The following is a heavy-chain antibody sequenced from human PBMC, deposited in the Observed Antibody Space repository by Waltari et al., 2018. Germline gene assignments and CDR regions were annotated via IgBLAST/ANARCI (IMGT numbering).Heavy chain of an antibody. D-gene: IGHD4-17*01. Sequence: QVQLVQSGAEVKKPGSSVKVSCKASGGTFSSYAISWVRQAPGQGLEWMGGIIPIFGTANYAQKFQGRVTITTDESTSTAYMELSSLRSEDTAVYYCARDRDYGDYSGHGLMDVWGQGTTVTVSS. J-gene: IGHJ6*02. CDR1: GGTFSSYA. CDR3: ARDRDYGDYSGHGLMDV. CDR2: IIPIFGTA. V-gene: IGHV1-69*05.